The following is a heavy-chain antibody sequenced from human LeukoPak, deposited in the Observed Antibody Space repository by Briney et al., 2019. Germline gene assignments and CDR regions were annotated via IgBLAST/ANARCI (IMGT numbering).Heavy chain of an antibody. CDR3: ARLSSGWSR. CDR1: GGSFSGCY. Sequence: RPSETLSLTCAVYGGSFSGCYWSWIRQPPGKGLEWIGENNHSGSTNYNPSLKSRVTISVDTSKNQFSLKLSSVTAADTAVYYCARLSSGWSRWGQGTLVTVSS. J-gene: IGHJ4*02. D-gene: IGHD6-19*01. V-gene: IGHV4-34*01. CDR2: NNHSGST.